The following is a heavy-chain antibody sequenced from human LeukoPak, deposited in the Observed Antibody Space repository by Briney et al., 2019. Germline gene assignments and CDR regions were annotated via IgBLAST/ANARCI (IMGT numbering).Heavy chain of an antibody. CDR3: ATPREGTAPPIFGY. Sequence: LRASVKVSCKVSGYTLTELSMHWVRQAPGKGLEWMGGFDPEDGETIYAQKFQGRVTMTEDTSTDTAYMELSSLRSEDTAVYYCATPREGTAPPIFGYWGQGTLVTVSS. J-gene: IGHJ4*02. V-gene: IGHV1-24*01. CDR2: FDPEDGET. D-gene: IGHD5-18*01. CDR1: GYTLTELS.